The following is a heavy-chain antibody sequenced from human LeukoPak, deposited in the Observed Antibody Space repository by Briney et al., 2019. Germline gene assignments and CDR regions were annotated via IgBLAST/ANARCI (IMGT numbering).Heavy chain of an antibody. CDR2: ISNDGTDK. CDR3: AKEADYDILTGYAPSYFHY. V-gene: IGHV3-30*18. CDR1: GFSFSSRG. D-gene: IGHD3-9*01. Sequence: GGSLRLSCAASGFSFSSRGVHWVRQAPGKGLEWVAFISNDGTDKYYADSVKGRFTVSRDNSKSMLYLQIDSVSADDTALYYCAKEADYDILTGYAPSYFHYWGQGTLVTVS. J-gene: IGHJ4*02.